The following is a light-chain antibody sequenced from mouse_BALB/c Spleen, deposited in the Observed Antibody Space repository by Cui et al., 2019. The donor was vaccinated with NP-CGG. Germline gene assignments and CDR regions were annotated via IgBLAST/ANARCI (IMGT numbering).Light chain of an antibody. CDR2: GTN. V-gene: IGLV1*01. Sequence: QAFLTQNFALTTSPGETVTLTCRSSTGAVTTSNYANWVQEKPDHLFTGLIGGTNNRAPGVPARFSGSLIGDKAALTITGAQTEDEAIYFCALWYSNHWVFGGGTKLTVL. CDR1: TGAVTTSNY. CDR3: ALWYSNHWV. J-gene: IGLJ1*01.